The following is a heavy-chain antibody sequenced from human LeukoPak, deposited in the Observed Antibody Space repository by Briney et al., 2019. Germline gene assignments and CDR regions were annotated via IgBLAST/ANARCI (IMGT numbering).Heavy chain of an antibody. CDR2: IYYSGST. D-gene: IGHD3-22*01. CDR1: GGSISSYY. CDR3: ARDGDGYYSDY. Sequence: SETLSLTCTVSGGSISSYYWSWIRQPPGKGLEWIGYIYYSGSTNYNPSLKSRVTISVDTSKNQFSLKLSSVTAADTAVYYCARDGDGYYSDYWGQGTLVTVSS. J-gene: IGHJ4*02. V-gene: IGHV4-59*12.